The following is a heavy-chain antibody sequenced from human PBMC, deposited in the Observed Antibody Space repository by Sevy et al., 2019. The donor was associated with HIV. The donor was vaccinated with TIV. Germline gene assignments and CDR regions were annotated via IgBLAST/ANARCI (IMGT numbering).Heavy chain of an antibody. D-gene: IGHD3-22*01. Sequence: GGSLRLSCAVSGLTFNNAWMNWVRQAPGTGLQWVGLIKSKIDGETTDYAAPVKGRFTISRDDSKNTVYLQMNSLKIDDTAVYYCVTAPGYYDRAPFDYWGPGTLVTVSS. CDR2: IKSKIDGETT. CDR1: GLTFNNAW. CDR3: VTAPGYYDRAPFDY. V-gene: IGHV3-15*01. J-gene: IGHJ4*02.